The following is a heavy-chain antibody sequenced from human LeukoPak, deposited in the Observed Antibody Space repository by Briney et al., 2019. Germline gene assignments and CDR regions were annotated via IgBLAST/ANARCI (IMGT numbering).Heavy chain of an antibody. Sequence: GGSLRLSCAASGFTFSSYGMHWVRQAPGKGLEWVAFIRYDGSNKYYADSVKGRFTISRDNSKNTLYLQMNSLRAEDTAVYYCAKQGDYGDSPYYYYYMDVWGKGTTVTVSS. CDR2: IRYDGSNK. V-gene: IGHV3-30*02. J-gene: IGHJ6*03. CDR1: GFTFSSYG. D-gene: IGHD4-17*01. CDR3: AKQGDYGDSPYYYYYMDV.